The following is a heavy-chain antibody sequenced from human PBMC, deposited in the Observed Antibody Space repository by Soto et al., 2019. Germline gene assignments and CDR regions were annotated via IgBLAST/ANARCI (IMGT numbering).Heavy chain of an antibody. Sequence: GESLKISGKGSGYSFASYWIGWVRQMPGKGLEWMGIIYPGDSDTKYSPSFQGQVTISADKSISTAYLQWSSLKASDTAMYYCASRSSVTIPYSSNSSCYYYYYLDVWGKGPSVTVS. J-gene: IGHJ6*03. V-gene: IGHV5-51*01. CDR1: GYSFASYW. CDR2: IYPGDSDT. CDR3: ASRSSVTIPYSSNSSCYYYYYLDV. D-gene: IGHD2-2*01.